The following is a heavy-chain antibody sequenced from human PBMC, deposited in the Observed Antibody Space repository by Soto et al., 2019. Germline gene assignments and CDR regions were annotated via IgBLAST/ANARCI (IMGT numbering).Heavy chain of an antibody. J-gene: IGHJ6*02. V-gene: IGHV1-18*04. CDR2: ISVYSGNT. CDR1: GYTFTSYG. D-gene: IGHD5-18*01. Sequence: AASVKFSCKASGYTFTSYGISWVRQAPGQGLEWIGWISVYSGNTNYAQRFQGWVTMTRDTSISTAYMELSRLRSDDTAVYYCAREDTAMANGGYGMDVWGQGTTVTVSS. CDR3: AREDTAMANGGYGMDV.